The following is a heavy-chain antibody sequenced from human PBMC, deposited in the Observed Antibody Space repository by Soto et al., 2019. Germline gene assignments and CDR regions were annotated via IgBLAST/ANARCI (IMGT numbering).Heavy chain of an antibody. D-gene: IGHD1-26*01. Sequence: PGESLKISCKGSGYSFTSYWIGWVRQMPGKGLVWMGIIYPGDSDTRYSPSFQGQVTISADKSISTAYLQWSSLKASDTAMYYCARVGVYGVLGQSDAFDIWGQGTMVTVSS. V-gene: IGHV5-51*01. CDR3: ARVGVYGVLGQSDAFDI. CDR2: IYPGDSDT. CDR1: GYSFTSYW. J-gene: IGHJ3*02.